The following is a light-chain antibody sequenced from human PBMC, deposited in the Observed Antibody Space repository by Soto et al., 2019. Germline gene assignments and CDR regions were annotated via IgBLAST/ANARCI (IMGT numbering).Light chain of an antibody. CDR2: SNN. CDR3: AAWDDSLNGVV. Sequence: QSVLTQPPSASGTPGQRVTISCSGSSSNIGSNTVNWYQQLPGTAPKLLIYSNNQRPSGVPDRFSGSKSVTSASLAISGLQSEVEADYYCAAWDDSLNGVVFGGGTKLTVL. CDR1: SSNIGSNT. J-gene: IGLJ2*01. V-gene: IGLV1-44*01.